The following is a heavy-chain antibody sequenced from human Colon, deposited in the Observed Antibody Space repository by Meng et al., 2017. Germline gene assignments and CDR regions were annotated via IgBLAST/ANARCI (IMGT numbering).Heavy chain of an antibody. CDR2: SRDSGDAT. J-gene: IGHJ4*02. CDR3: AKVKYFISDFGGSRYYFFDT. D-gene: IGHD4-23*01. Sequence: GESLKISCVASGFTFNTYAMSWVRQAPGKGLEWVAASRDSGDATYYADTVKVPVTISRDNSMNTLFLQVNSLSAEDTAVYYCAKVKYFISDFGGSRYYFFDTWGQGTLVTVSS. V-gene: IGHV3-23*01. CDR1: GFTFNTYA.